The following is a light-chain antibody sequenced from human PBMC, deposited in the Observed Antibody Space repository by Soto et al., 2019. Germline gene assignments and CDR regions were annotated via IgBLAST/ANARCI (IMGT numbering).Light chain of an antibody. V-gene: IGKV3-20*01. CDR2: GAS. CDR3: QQYGSSPFT. Sequence: EIVLTQSPGTLSLSPGERATLSCRASQSVSSSYLAWYQQKPGQAPRLLIYGASSRATGIPDRFSGSGSGTDFTLTISRLEPEDFALYYCQQYGSSPFTFGGGTKAEIK. J-gene: IGKJ4*01. CDR1: QSVSSSY.